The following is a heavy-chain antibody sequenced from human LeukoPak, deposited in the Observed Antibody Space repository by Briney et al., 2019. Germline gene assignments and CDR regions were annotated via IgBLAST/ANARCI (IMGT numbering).Heavy chain of an antibody. CDR2: IYHSGST. CDR3: ARENYYDSSGLDY. Sequence: SETLSLTCTVSGGSISSGYYWGWIRQPPGKGLEWIGSIYHSGSTYYNPSLKSRVTISVDTSKNQFSLKLSSVTAADTAVYYCARENYYDSSGLDYWGQGTLVTVSS. V-gene: IGHV4-38-2*02. J-gene: IGHJ4*02. D-gene: IGHD3-22*01. CDR1: GGSISSGYY.